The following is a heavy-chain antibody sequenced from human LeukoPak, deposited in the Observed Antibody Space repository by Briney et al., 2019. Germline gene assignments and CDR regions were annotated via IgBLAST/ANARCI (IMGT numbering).Heavy chain of an antibody. V-gene: IGHV1-18*01. CDR2: ISAYNGNT. CDR1: GYTFTSYG. J-gene: IGHJ4*02. Sequence: ASVKVSCKASGYTFTSYGISWVRQAPGQGLKGMGWISAYNGNTKYAQKLPGRVTMTTDTSTSKGYMELRSVRSDDTAVYYCARGHFQDYWGQGTLVTVSS. CDR3: ARGHFQDY. D-gene: IGHD3-3*02.